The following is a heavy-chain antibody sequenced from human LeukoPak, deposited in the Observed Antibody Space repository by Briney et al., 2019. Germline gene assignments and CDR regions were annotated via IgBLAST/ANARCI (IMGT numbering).Heavy chain of an antibody. D-gene: IGHD3-16*02. CDR2: IIPIFGTA. Sequence: SVKVSCKASGGTFSSYGISWARQAPGQGLEWMGGIIPIFGTANYAQKFQGRVTITADKSTSTAYMELSSLRSDDTAVYYCARAAQDYVWGSYRYTPLNWFDPWGQGTLVTVSS. CDR1: GGTFSSYG. J-gene: IGHJ5*02. CDR3: ARAAQDYVWGSYRYTPLNWFDP. V-gene: IGHV1-69*06.